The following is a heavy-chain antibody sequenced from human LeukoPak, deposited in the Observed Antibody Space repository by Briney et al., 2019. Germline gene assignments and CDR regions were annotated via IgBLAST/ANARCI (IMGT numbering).Heavy chain of an antibody. CDR3: AREGDYYDSSGYYLHY. V-gene: IGHV3-53*01. J-gene: IGHJ4*02. Sequence: GGSLRLSCAASGFTVSSNYMSWVRQAPGKGLEWVSVIYSGGSTYYADSVKGRFTISRDNSKNTLYLQMNSLRAEDTAVYYCAREGDYYDSSGYYLHYWGQGTLVTVSS. CDR2: IYSGGST. D-gene: IGHD3-22*01. CDR1: GFTVSSNY.